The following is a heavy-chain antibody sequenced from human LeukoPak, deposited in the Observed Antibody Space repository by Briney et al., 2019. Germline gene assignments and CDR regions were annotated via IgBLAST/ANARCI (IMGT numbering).Heavy chain of an antibody. Sequence: GGSLRLSCAASGFTFSSYAMSWVRQAPGKGLEWVSAISGSGGSTYYADSVKGRFTISRDNSKNTLYLQMNSLRAEDTAVYYCAKSGSGSYPGPANYFDYWGQGTLVTVSS. V-gene: IGHV3-23*01. CDR3: AKSGSGSYPGPANYFDY. J-gene: IGHJ4*02. CDR2: ISGSGGST. CDR1: GFTFSSYA. D-gene: IGHD1-26*01.